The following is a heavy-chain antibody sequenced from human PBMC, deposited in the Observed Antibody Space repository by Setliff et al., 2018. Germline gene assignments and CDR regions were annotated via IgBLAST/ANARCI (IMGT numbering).Heavy chain of an antibody. Sequence: GGSLRLSCAASGFSLNSFRMTWIRQPPGKGLEWVSSISSTGDDIYYADPVKGRFTISRDNAENSLSLQMNSLRTEDTAVYYCARDVYDFRTGLADPWGQGTLVTVSS. D-gene: IGHD3-3*01. CDR3: ARDVYDFRTGLADP. V-gene: IGHV3-21*01. J-gene: IGHJ5*02. CDR1: GFSLNSFR. CDR2: ISSTGDDI.